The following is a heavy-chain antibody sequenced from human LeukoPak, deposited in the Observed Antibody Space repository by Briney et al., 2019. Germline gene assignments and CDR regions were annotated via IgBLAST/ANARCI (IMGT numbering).Heavy chain of an antibody. CDR2: INPNSGGT. J-gene: IGHJ4*02. Sequence: VSVKVSCKASGYTFTGYYMHGVRQAPGQGLEGMGWINPNSGGTNYAQKFQGRVTMTRDTSISTAYMELSRLRSDDTAVYYCARGLGSSSWYFYWGQGTLVTVSS. CDR1: GYTFTGYY. CDR3: ARGLGSSSWYFY. V-gene: IGHV1-2*02. D-gene: IGHD6-13*01.